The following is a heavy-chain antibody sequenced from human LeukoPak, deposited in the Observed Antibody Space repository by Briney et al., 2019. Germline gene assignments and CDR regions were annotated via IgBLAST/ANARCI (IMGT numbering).Heavy chain of an antibody. J-gene: IGHJ2*01. CDR2: ISSSSSYI. Sequence: PGGSLRLSCAASGFTFSSYSMNWVRQAPGKGLEWVSSISSSSSYIYYADSVKGRFTISRDNAKNTLYLQMNSLRAEDTAVYYCARDPGFWYFDLWGRGTLVTVSS. V-gene: IGHV3-21*01. CDR3: ARDPGFWYFDL. CDR1: GFTFSSYS.